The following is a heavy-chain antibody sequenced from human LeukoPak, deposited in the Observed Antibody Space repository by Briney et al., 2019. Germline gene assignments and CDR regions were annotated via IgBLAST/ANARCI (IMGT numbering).Heavy chain of an antibody. Sequence: GESLKISCKASGYSFTSYWIGWVRQMPGKGLEWMGIIYPYDSDTRYSPSFQGQVTISADKSISTAYLQWSNLKASDTAMYYCSRHIGYSAWNPDYWGQGTLVTVSS. V-gene: IGHV5-51*01. J-gene: IGHJ4*02. CDR3: SRHIGYSAWNPDY. D-gene: IGHD5-12*01. CDR1: GYSFTSYW. CDR2: IYPYDSDT.